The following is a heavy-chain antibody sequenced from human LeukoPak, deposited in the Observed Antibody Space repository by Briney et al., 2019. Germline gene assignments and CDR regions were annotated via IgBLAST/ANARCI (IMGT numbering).Heavy chain of an antibody. CDR2: INPSGGST. CDR3: ARDLSPYSSGWYYFDY. Sequence: ASVKVSCKASGYTSTSYYMHWVRQAPGQGLEWMGIINPSGGSTSYAQKFQGRVTMTRDMSTSTVYMELSSLRSEDPAVYYCARDLSPYSSGWYYFDYWGQGTLVTVSS. J-gene: IGHJ4*02. V-gene: IGHV1-46*01. CDR1: GYTSTSYY. D-gene: IGHD6-19*01.